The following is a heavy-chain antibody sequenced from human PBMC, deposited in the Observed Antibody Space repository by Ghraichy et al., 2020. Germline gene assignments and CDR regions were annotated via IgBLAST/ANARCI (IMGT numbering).Heavy chain of an antibody. CDR2: IKQDGSEK. Sequence: GGSLRLSCAASGFTFRSYWMTWVRQAPGKGLEWVANIKQDGSEKYYVDSVKGRFTISKDNAKNSLSLQMNSLRAEDTAVYYCARGSYPRFDPWGQGTLVTGSS. V-gene: IGHV3-7*01. CDR1: GFTFRSYW. J-gene: IGHJ5*02. CDR3: ARGSYPRFDP.